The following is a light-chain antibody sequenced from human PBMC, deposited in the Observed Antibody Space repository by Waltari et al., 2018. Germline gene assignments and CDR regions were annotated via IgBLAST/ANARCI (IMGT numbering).Light chain of an antibody. V-gene: IGKV3-15*01. CDR3: QQYNDWPGLT. Sequence: EIVMTQSPATLSVSPGERVTLSCRAIQYVSGKLAWYQQKPGLAPRLLISGASTRATGVPARCSGSGSGTEFTLTISSLQSEDFAVYYCQQYNDWPGLTFGGGTRVEIK. J-gene: IGKJ4*01. CDR2: GAS. CDR1: QYVSGK.